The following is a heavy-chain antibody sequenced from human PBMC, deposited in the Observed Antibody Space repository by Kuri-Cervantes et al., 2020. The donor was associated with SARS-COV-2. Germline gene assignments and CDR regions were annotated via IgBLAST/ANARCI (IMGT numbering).Heavy chain of an antibody. CDR3: ATTSGRAARYGLDV. J-gene: IGHJ6*02. Sequence: GGSLRLSCKVSGYSFITYWIGWVRQMPGKGLEWMGIIFLADSDTRYSPSFQGQVTISADKAISTAYLQRTSLKASDTAVYYCATTSGRAARYGLDVWGQGTTVTVSS. CDR2: IFLADSDT. CDR1: GYSFITYW. D-gene: IGHD6-6*01. V-gene: IGHV5-51*01.